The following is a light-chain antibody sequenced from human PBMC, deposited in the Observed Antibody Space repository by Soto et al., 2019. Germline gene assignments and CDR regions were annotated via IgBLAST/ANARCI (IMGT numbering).Light chain of an antibody. J-gene: IGLJ2*01. CDR3: CSYAGSNTLF. Sequence: QSALTQPRSVSESPGQSVTISCTGTSSDVGGYNYVSWYQQHPGKAPKLIIFDVNKRPSGVPDRFSGSRSGNTASLTITGPQAADGADYYCCSYAGSNTLFFGGGTKLTVL. V-gene: IGLV2-11*01. CDR2: DVN. CDR1: SSDVGGYNY.